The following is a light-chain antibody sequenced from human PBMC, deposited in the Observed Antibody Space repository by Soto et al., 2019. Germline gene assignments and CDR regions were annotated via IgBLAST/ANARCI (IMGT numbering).Light chain of an antibody. J-gene: IGKJ5*01. Sequence: EIVLTQSPATLSLSPGERYTLSCMASQSIGNYLAWYQQKPGQAPRLLIYATSNRATGIPARFSGSGSGTEFTLTISRLEPEDFATYYCQQYYSYPPITFGQGTRLEIK. V-gene: IGKV3-11*01. CDR2: ATS. CDR1: QSIGNY. CDR3: QQYYSYPPIT.